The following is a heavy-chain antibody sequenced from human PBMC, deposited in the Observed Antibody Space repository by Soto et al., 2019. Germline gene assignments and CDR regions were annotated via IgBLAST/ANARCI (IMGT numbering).Heavy chain of an antibody. J-gene: IGHJ3*02. CDR3: AREGGSYDSGGYLIRGAFDI. D-gene: IGHD3-22*01. CDR2: IYHSGST. Sequence: ASETLSLTCAVSGGSISSGGYSWSWIRQPPGKGLEWIGYIYHSGSTYYNPSLKSRVTISVDRSKNQFSLKLSSVTAADTAVYYCAREGGSYDSGGYLIRGAFDIWGQGTMVTVSS. V-gene: IGHV4-30-2*01. CDR1: GGSISSGGYS.